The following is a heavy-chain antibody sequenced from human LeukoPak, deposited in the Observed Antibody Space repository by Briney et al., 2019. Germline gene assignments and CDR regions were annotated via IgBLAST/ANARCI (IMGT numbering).Heavy chain of an antibody. D-gene: IGHD5/OR15-5a*01. CDR2: ISSSSSYI. Sequence: PGGSLRLSCAASGFTFSSYSMNWVRQAPGKGLEWVSSISSSSSYIYYADSVKGRFTISRDNAKNSLYLQMNSLRAEDTAVYYCARDQLAGLRHNWFDPWGQGTLVTVSS. CDR3: ARDQLAGLRHNWFDP. V-gene: IGHV3-21*01. CDR1: GFTFSSYS. J-gene: IGHJ5*02.